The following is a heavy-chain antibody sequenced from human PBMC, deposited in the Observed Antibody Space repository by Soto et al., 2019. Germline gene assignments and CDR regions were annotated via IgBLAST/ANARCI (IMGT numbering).Heavy chain of an antibody. Sequence: SVKVSCKASGCTFSSYAITWVRQAPGQGLEWMGGIILPFGTPNYAQKFQGRVTITADESMTTAFMELRGLRSEDTAVYFCVRGPDYEGYFDYWGKGTLVTVSS. CDR2: IILPFGTP. V-gene: IGHV1-69*13. D-gene: IGHD3-22*01. J-gene: IGHJ4*02. CDR1: GCTFSSYA. CDR3: VRGPDYEGYFDY.